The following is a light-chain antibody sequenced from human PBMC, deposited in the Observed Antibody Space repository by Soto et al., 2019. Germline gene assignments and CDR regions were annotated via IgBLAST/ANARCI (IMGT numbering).Light chain of an antibody. CDR2: KVS. Sequence: EIMDSPVFPPVTPVQTASICCRSRQSLLYSDGNTLLSWSQQRPGQSPRRLIYKVSNRDSGAPDRFSGSGSGTDFTLKISGVEAEDVGLYCCMQGTHWTNRFGQGSKV. CDR3: MQGTHWTNR. CDR1: QSLLYSDGNTL. V-gene: IGKV2-30*01. J-gene: IGKJ1*01.